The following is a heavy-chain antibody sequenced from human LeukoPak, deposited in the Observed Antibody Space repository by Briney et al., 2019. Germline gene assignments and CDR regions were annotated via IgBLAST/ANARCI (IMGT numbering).Heavy chain of an antibody. J-gene: IGHJ3*02. D-gene: IGHD4-11*01. CDR1: GGSISSYY. CDR3: ATVEAFDI. CDR2: IYYSGIT. V-gene: IGHV4-59*08. Sequence: PSETLSLTCTVSGGSISSYYWSWIRQPPGKGLEWIGYIYYSGITNYNPSLKSRVTISVDTSKKQISLKLSSVTAADTAVYYCATVEAFDIWGQGTMVTVSS.